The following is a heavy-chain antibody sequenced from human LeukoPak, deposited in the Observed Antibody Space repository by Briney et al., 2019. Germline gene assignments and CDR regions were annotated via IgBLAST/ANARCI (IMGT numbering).Heavy chain of an antibody. Sequence: ASVKVSCKTSGATFVSFDINWVRQAPGQGLEWMGWMNPNSGNTGYAQKFQGRVTITRNTSISTAYMELSSLRSEDTAVYYCAREVAAAGDAFDIWGQGTMVTVSS. CDR2: MNPNSGNT. CDR3: AREVAAAGDAFDI. CDR1: GATFVSFD. D-gene: IGHD6-13*01. V-gene: IGHV1-8*03. J-gene: IGHJ3*02.